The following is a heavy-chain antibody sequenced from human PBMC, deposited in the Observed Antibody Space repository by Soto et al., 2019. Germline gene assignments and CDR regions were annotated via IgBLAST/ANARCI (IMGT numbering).Heavy chain of an antibody. CDR1: GFTLSSYV. Sequence: EVQLLESGGGLVQPGGSLRLSCAASGFTLSSYVMSWVRQAPGKGLEWVSSITDSGGSTYYADSVKGRFTISRDNSKNTLYLQMSSLRAEDTAVYYCAEPDGPDYWGQGALVTVSS. V-gene: IGHV3-23*01. CDR2: ITDSGGST. J-gene: IGHJ4*02. CDR3: AEPDGPDY.